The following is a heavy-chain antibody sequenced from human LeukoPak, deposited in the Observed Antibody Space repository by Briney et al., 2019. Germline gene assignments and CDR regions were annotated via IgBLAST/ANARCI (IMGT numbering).Heavy chain of an antibody. D-gene: IGHD3-10*01. Sequence: GGSLRLSCAASGFTVSSNYMSWVRQAPGKGLEWVSVIYSGGSTYYADSVKGRFTISRDNSKNTLYLQMNSLRAEDTAVYYCARTVRGVPNWFDPWGQGTLVTVSS. CDR1: GFTVSSNY. V-gene: IGHV3-66*01. CDR3: ARTVRGVPNWFDP. J-gene: IGHJ5*02. CDR2: IYSGGST.